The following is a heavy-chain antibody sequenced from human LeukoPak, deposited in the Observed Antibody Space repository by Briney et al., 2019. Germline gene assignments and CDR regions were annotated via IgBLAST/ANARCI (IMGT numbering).Heavy chain of an antibody. J-gene: IGHJ4*02. Sequence: ASVKVSCKASGYTFTSYGISWVRQAPGQGLEWMGWISAYNGNTNYAQKLQGRVTMTTDTSTSTAYMELRSLRSDDTAVYYCARAVQYGFLEQVLGDYWGQGTLVTVSS. CDR2: ISAYNGNT. D-gene: IGHD3-3*01. CDR3: ARAVQYGFLEQVLGDY. V-gene: IGHV1-18*01. CDR1: GYTFTSYG.